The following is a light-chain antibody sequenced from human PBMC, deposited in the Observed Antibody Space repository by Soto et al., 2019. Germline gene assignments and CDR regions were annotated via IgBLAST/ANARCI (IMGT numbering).Light chain of an antibody. V-gene: IGLV2-8*01. CDR2: EVT. J-gene: IGLJ2*01. CDR1: SSDVGGYNY. Sequence: QSVLTQPPSASGSLGQSVTISCTGTSSDVGGYNYVSWHQQHPGKAPKVMIYEVTKRPPAVPDRFSGSKSGNTASLTVSGLQAEDEADYYCSSFAGGGNPVLLGGGTKVTVL. CDR3: SSFAGGGNPVL.